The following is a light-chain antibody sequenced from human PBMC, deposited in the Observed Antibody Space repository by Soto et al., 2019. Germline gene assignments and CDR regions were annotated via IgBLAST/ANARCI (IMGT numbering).Light chain of an antibody. V-gene: IGLV1-40*01. J-gene: IGLJ1*01. CDR1: SSNIGAGYD. CDR3: QSYDSSLSGYV. CDR2: GNS. Sequence: QSVLTQPPSVSGAPGQRVTISCTGSSSNIGAGYDVHWYQQLPGTAPKLLIYGNSNRPSGVPDRFSGSKSGTSASRAITGLQAEDEADYYCQSYDSSLSGYVFGTGTKLTVL.